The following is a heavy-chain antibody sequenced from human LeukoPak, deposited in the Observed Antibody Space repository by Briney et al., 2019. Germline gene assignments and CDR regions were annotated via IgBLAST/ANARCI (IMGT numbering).Heavy chain of an antibody. CDR2: INHSGST. CDR3: ARDEYSSGWY. D-gene: IGHD6-19*01. Sequence: PSETLSLTCAVCGGSFSGYYWSWIRQPPGRGLESIEEINHSGSTNYNPPLKSRVTISVDTSKNQFSLKLSSVPAADTAVYYCARDEYSSGWYLGQGTLVTVSS. J-gene: IGHJ4*02. V-gene: IGHV4-34*01. CDR1: GGSFSGYY.